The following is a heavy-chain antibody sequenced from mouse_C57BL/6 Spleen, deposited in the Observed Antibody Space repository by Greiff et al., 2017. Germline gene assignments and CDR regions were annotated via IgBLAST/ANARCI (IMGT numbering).Heavy chain of an antibody. V-gene: IGHV1-82*01. CDR3: ARGDSSGYLDY. D-gene: IGHD3-2*02. J-gene: IGHJ2*01. Sequence: QVQLQQSGPELVKPGASVKISCKASGYAFSSSWMNWVKQRPGKGLEWIGRFYPGDGDTNYNGKFKGKATLTADKSSSTAYMQLSSLTSEDSAVYFCARGDSSGYLDYWGQGTTLTVSS. CDR1: GYAFSSSW. CDR2: FYPGDGDT.